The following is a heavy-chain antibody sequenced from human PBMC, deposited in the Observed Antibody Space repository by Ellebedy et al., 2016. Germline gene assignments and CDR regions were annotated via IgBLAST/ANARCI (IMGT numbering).Heavy chain of an antibody. CDR2: TYYNSRWYN. CDR3: ARGFRSGNFGVFDI. CDR1: GDSVSGNSGA. Sequence: SQTLSLTCXISGDSVSGNSGAWTWIRQSPSRRLEWLGRTYYNSRWYNDYAVSVQSRITINPDTSKNQFSLQLNSVTPDDTAVYYCARGFRSGNFGVFDIWGHGTAVTVSS. V-gene: IGHV6-1*01. D-gene: IGHD1-26*01. J-gene: IGHJ3*02.